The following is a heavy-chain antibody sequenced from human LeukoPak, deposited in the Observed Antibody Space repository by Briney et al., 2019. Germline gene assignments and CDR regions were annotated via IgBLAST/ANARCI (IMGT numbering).Heavy chain of an antibody. CDR3: ARSSYSYGYDY. J-gene: IGHJ4*02. D-gene: IGHD5-18*01. CDR2: INHSGST. Sequence: SETLSLTCAVYGGSFSGYYWSWIRQPPGKGLEWIGEINHSGSTNYNPSLKSRVTISVDTSKNQFSLKLSSVTAADTAMYYCARSSYSYGYDYWGQGTLVTVSS. V-gene: IGHV4-34*01. CDR1: GGSFSGYY.